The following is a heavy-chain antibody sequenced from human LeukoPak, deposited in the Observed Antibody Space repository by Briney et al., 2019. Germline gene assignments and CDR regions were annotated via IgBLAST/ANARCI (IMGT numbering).Heavy chain of an antibody. J-gene: IGHJ4*02. CDR1: GYTFTGYY. CDR2: INPNSGGT. D-gene: IGHD5-18*01. Sequence: GASVKVSCKASGYTFTGYYMHWVRQAPGQGLEWMGRINPNSGGTNYAQKFQGRVTMTRDTSISTAYMELSRLRSDDTAVYYCARVPRGYIIGAYYDYWGQGTLVTVSS. CDR3: ARVPRGYIIGAYYDY. V-gene: IGHV1-2*06.